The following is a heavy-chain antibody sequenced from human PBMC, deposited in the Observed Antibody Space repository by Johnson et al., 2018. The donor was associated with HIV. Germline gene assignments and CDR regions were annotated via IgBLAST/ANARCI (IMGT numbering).Heavy chain of an antibody. CDR2: IYSGGST. CDR1: GFTVSSNY. J-gene: IGHJ3*02. D-gene: IGHD3-3*01. V-gene: IGHV3-66*01. CDR3: ARGNFWSSSHTSGFDI. Sequence: VQLVESGGGLVQPGGSLRLSCAASGFTVSSNYMSWVRQAPGKGLEWVSVIYSGGSTYYADSVKGRFTISRDKAKNSLYLQMNSLRAEETALYYCARGNFWSSSHTSGFDIWGQGTMVTVSS.